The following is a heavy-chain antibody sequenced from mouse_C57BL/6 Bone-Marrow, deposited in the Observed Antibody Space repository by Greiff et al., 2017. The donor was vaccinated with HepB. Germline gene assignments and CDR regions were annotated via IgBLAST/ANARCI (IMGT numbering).Heavy chain of an antibody. J-gene: IGHJ3*01. CDR1: GFTFSDAW. CDR2: IRNKANNHAT. D-gene: IGHD1-3*01. Sequence: EVKVVESGGGLVQPGGSMKLSCAASGFTFSDAWMDWVRQSPEKGLEWVAEIRNKANNHATYYAESVKGRFTISRDDSKSSVYLQMNSLRAEDTGIYYCTRKSLYPWFAYWGQGTLVTVSA. CDR3: TRKSLYPWFAY. V-gene: IGHV6-6*01.